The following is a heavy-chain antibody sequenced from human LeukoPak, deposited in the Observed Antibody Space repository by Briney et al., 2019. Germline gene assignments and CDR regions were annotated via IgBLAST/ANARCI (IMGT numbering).Heavy chain of an antibody. D-gene: IGHD5-24*01. CDR3: AREGMASVNFDY. Sequence: GGSLRLSCAASGFTFNSYAMNWVRQAPGKGLEWVSTISSSGNNTYYTDSVKGRFTISRDNAKNTLYLQMNSLRGGDTAVYYCAREGMASVNFDYWGQGTLVTVSS. J-gene: IGHJ4*02. CDR1: GFTFNSYA. CDR2: ISSSGNNT. V-gene: IGHV3-23*01.